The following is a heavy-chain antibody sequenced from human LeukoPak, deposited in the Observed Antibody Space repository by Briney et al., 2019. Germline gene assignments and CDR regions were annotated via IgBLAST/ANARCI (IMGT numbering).Heavy chain of an antibody. D-gene: IGHD6-19*01. J-gene: IGHJ4*02. Sequence: PSETLSLTCTVSGGSISSSSYYWGWIRQPPGKGLEWIGSIYYSGSTYYNPSLKSRVTISVDTSKNQFSLKLSSVTASDTAVYYCARYTSGLFDYWGQGTLVTVSS. CDR2: IYYSGST. CDR1: GGSISSSSYY. CDR3: ARYTSGLFDY. V-gene: IGHV4-39*01.